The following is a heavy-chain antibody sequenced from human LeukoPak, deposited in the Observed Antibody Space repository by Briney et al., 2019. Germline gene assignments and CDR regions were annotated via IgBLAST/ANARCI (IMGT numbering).Heavy chain of an antibody. V-gene: IGHV1-69*05. D-gene: IGHD6-19*01. J-gene: IGHJ3*02. Sequence: SVKVSCKASGGTFSSYAISWVRQAPGQGLEWMGRVIPIFGTANYAQKFQGRVTITTDESTSTAYMELSSLRSEDTAVYYCAREGKGIAVAGSGAFDIWGQGTTVTVSS. CDR3: AREGKGIAVAGSGAFDI. CDR2: VIPIFGTA. CDR1: GGTFSSYA.